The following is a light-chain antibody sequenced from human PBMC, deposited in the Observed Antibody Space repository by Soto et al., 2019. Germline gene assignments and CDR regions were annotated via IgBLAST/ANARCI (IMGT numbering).Light chain of an antibody. CDR3: GTWDSSLSAWV. V-gene: IGLV1-51*02. Sequence: QSVLTQPPSVSAAPGQKVTISCSGSSPNIGNNYVSWYQQLPGTAPKLLMYENNKRPSGIPDRFSGSKSGTLATLGITGLQTGDEADYYCGTWDSSLSAWVFGGGTKLTVL. CDR2: ENN. J-gene: IGLJ3*02. CDR1: SPNIGNNY.